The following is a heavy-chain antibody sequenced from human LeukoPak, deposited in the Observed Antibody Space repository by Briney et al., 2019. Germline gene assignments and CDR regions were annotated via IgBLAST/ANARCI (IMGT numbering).Heavy chain of an antibody. J-gene: IGHJ4*02. V-gene: IGHV4-38-2*01. Sequence: SETLSLTCAVSGYSTSSGYYWGWIRQPPGKGLEWIGSIYHSGSTYYNPSLKSRVTISVDTSKNQFSLRLSSVTAADTAVYYCARSSYCSGGSCYSLTGVGYWGQGTLVTVSS. CDR1: GYSTSSGYY. CDR2: IYHSGST. D-gene: IGHD2-15*01. CDR3: ARSSYCSGGSCYSLTGVGY.